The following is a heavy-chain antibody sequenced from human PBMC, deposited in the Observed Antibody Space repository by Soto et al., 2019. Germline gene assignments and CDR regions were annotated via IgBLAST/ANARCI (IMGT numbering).Heavy chain of an antibody. CDR3: ARRPLWFGELSAFDI. V-gene: IGHV4-59*08. CDR2: AYYSDSI. J-gene: IGHJ3*02. CDR1: GGSISSYY. D-gene: IGHD3-10*01. Sequence: SETLSLTCTVSGGSISSYYWSWLRQPPGKGLEWIGYAYYSDSINYNPSLKSRVIISVDTSKNQFSLRLSSVTAADTAVYYCARRPLWFGELSAFDIWGQGTMVTVS.